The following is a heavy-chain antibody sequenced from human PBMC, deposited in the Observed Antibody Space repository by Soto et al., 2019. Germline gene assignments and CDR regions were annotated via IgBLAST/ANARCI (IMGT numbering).Heavy chain of an antibody. Sequence: ASVKVSCKVSGYTLTELSMHWVRQAPGKGLEWMGGFDPEDGETIYAQKFQGRVTMTEDTSTDTAYMELSSLRSEDTAVYYCATVTGYHYYYGMDVWGQGNTVTVSS. D-gene: IGHD6-13*01. V-gene: IGHV1-24*01. CDR2: FDPEDGET. J-gene: IGHJ6*02. CDR3: ATVTGYHYYYGMDV. CDR1: GYTLTELS.